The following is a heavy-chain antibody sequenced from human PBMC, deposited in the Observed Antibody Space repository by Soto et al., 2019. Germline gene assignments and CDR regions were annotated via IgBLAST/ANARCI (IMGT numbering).Heavy chain of an antibody. CDR2: IYYSGST. D-gene: IGHD4-17*01. CDR1: GGSISGSSYY. Sequence: QLHLQESGPGLVKPSETLSLTCIVSGGSISGSSYYWGWVRQPPGKGLEWIASIYYSGSTYYNPSLKSXXTXSXXTSKNQFSLKLSSVTAADTAVYYCARSTTVTTFDSWGQGTLVTVSS. V-gene: IGHV4-39*01. CDR3: ARSTTVTTFDS. J-gene: IGHJ4*02.